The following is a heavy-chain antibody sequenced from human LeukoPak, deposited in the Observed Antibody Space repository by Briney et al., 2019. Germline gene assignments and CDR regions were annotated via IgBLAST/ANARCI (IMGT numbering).Heavy chain of an antibody. CDR2: IYSGGST. V-gene: IGHV3-66*01. CDR1: GFTVSSNY. Sequence: GGSLRLSCAASGFTVSSNYMSWVRQAPGKGLEWVSVIYSGGSTYYADSVKGRFTISRDNSKNTLYLQMNSLRAEDTAVYYCARGRRPDAFDSWGQGTRVTVSS. CDR3: ARGRRPDAFDS. J-gene: IGHJ3*02.